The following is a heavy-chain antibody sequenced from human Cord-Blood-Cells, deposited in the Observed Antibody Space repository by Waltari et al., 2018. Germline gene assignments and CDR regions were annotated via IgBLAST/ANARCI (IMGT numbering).Heavy chain of an antibody. CDR2: IIPIFGTA. CDR1: GGTFSSYA. CDR3: ARGGHSGYCSSTSCNWFDP. V-gene: IGHV1-69*01. D-gene: IGHD2-2*01. J-gene: IGHJ5*02. Sequence: QVQLVQSGAEVKKPGSSVKVSCKASGGTFSSYAISWVRQAPGQGLEWMGGIIPIFGTANYAQKFQGRVTITADESTSTAYMELSSLRSEDTAVYYCARGGHSGYCSSTSCNWFDPWGQGTLVTVSS.